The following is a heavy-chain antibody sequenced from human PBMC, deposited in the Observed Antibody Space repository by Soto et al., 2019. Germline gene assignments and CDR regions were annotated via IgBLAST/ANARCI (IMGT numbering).Heavy chain of an antibody. CDR1: GGSISSGGYY. Sequence: PSETLSLTFTVSGGSISSGGYYWSWIRQHPGKGLEWIGYIYYSGSTYYNPSLKSRVTISVDTSKNQFSLKLSSVTAADTAVYYCARAPTEYDSSPPGLCYFDLWGRGTLVTVSS. CDR2: IYYSGST. J-gene: IGHJ2*01. CDR3: ARAPTEYDSSPPGLCYFDL. D-gene: IGHD3-22*01. V-gene: IGHV4-31*03.